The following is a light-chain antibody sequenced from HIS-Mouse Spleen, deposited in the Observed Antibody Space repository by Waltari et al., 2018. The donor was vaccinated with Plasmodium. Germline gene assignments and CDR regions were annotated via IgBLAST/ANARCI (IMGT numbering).Light chain of an antibody. Sequence: SYELTQPPSVSVSPGQPTSIPCPGHHFGHKYACWYQQKPGHAPVLVIYQDSKRPSGIPERFAGSNSGNTATLTISGTQAMDEADYYCQAWDSSTVVFGGGTKLTVL. CDR3: QAWDSSTVV. CDR1: HFGHKY. V-gene: IGLV3-1*01. J-gene: IGLJ2*01. CDR2: QDS.